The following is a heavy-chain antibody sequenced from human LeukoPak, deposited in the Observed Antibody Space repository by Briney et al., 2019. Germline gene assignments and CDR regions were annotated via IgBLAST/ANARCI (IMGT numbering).Heavy chain of an antibody. CDR1: GFTFSSYA. D-gene: IGHD6-19*01. Sequence: GGSLSLSCAASGFTFSSYAMSWLRQAPGKGLEWVSAISGSGGSTYYADSVKGRFTISRDNSKNTLYLQMNSLRAEDTAVYYCAKGSGGWYSVYGDYWGQGTLVTVSS. CDR3: AKGSGGWYSVYGDY. V-gene: IGHV3-23*01. J-gene: IGHJ4*02. CDR2: ISGSGGST.